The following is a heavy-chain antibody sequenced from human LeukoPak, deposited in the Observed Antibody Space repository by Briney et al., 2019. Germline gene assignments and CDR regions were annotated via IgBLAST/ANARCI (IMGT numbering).Heavy chain of an antibody. Sequence: SGGSLRLSCAASGFTFSDHNMRWIRQAPGKGLEWVSYISSSGSTIYYADSVKGRFTISRDNAKNSLYLQMNSLRAEDTAVYYCAELGITMIGGVWGKGTTVTISS. CDR3: AELGITMIGGV. J-gene: IGHJ6*04. CDR1: GFTFSDHN. D-gene: IGHD3-10*02. CDR2: ISSSGSTI. V-gene: IGHV3-11*04.